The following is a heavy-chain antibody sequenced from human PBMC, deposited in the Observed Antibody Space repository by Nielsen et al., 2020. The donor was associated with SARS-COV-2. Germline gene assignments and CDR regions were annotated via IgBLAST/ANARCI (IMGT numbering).Heavy chain of an antibody. CDR2: ISSSSSYI. CDR1: GFTFSSYS. D-gene: IGHD2-2*01. Sequence: GGSLRLSCAASGFTFSSYSMNWVRQAPGKGLEWASSISSSSSYIYYADSVKGRFTISRDNAKNSLYLQMNSLRAEDTAVYYCARSGEGIVVVPAAMSVYMDVWGKGTTVTVSS. CDR3: ARSGEGIVVVPAAMSVYMDV. V-gene: IGHV3-21*01. J-gene: IGHJ6*03.